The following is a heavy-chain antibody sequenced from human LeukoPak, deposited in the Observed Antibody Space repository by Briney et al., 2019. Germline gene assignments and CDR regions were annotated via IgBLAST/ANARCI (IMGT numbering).Heavy chain of an antibody. D-gene: IGHD6-13*01. CDR3: ARVDNSSSWYYFDY. CDR2: IKQDGSEK. Sequence: GGSLRLSCAASGFTFSSYWMSWVRQAPGKGLEWVANIKQDGSEKYYVDSVKGRFTISRDNAKNSLYLQMNSLRAEDTAVYYCARVDNSSSWYYFDYRGQGTLVTVSS. CDR1: GFTFSSYW. V-gene: IGHV3-7*01. J-gene: IGHJ4*02.